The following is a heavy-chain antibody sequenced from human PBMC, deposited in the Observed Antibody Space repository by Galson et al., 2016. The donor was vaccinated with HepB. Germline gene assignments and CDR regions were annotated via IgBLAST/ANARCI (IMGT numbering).Heavy chain of an antibody. D-gene: IGHD6-13*01. CDR2: TYYRSKWYN. Sequence: CAISGDSVSSNSAAWSWIWQSPSRGLEWLGRTYYRSKWYNDYAVSVKSRITINPDTSKNQFSLQLNSVTPEDTAVYYCARDLSSSWFPFDYWGQGTLVTGAS. CDR3: ARDLSSSWFPFDY. CDR1: GDSVSSNSAA. V-gene: IGHV6-1*01. J-gene: IGHJ4*02.